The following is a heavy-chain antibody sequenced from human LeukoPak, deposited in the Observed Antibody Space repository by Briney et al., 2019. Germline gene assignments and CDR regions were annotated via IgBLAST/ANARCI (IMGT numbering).Heavy chain of an antibody. D-gene: IGHD6-19*01. Sequence: ASVKVSCKATGYTFTNQHMHWVRQAPGQGPEWMGWISPYNGNTRYAQKFQGRVAMTTDTSTTTAYMELRGLRFNDTAVYYCARAGSGSGWYFDYWGQGTLVTVSS. V-gene: IGHV1-18*01. CDR1: GYTFTNQH. CDR3: ARAGSGSGWYFDY. J-gene: IGHJ4*02. CDR2: ISPYNGNT.